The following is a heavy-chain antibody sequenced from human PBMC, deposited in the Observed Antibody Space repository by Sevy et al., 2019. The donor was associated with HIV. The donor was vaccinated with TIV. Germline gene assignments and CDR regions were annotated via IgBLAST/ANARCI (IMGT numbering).Heavy chain of an antibody. CDR1: GFTFSSYG. J-gene: IGHJ6*02. D-gene: IGHD6-19*01. Sequence: GGSLRLSCAASGFTFSSYGMHWVRQAPGKGLEWEAVIWYDGSNKYYADSVKGRFTISRDNSKNTLYLQMNSLRAEDTAVYYCARGSSGWYGSYYYYYGMDVWGQGTTVTVSS. CDR3: ARGSSGWYGSYYYYYGMDV. V-gene: IGHV3-33*01. CDR2: IWYDGSNK.